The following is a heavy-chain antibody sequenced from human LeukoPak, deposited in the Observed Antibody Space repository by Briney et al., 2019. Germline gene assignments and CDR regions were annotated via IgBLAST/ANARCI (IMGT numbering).Heavy chain of an antibody. J-gene: IGHJ3*02. Sequence: GGSLRLSCAASGFTFSSYAMSWVRQAPGKGLEWVANIKQDGSEKYYVDSVKGRFTISRDNAKNSLYLQMNSLRAEDTAVYYCARVQDIGYSYGSYAFDIWGQGTMVTVSS. CDR2: IKQDGSEK. CDR3: ARVQDIGYSYGSYAFDI. D-gene: IGHD5-18*01. CDR1: GFTFSSYA. V-gene: IGHV3-7*03.